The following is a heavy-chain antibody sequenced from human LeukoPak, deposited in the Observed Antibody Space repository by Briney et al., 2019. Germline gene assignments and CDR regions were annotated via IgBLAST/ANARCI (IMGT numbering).Heavy chain of an antibody. CDR3: TRDQTSSGYYFIDAFDI. Sequence: ASVKVSCKASEYTFTGYYMHWVRQAPGQGLEWMGWINPNSGGTNYAQKFQGRVTMTRDTSISTAHMELSRLRSDDTAVYYCTRDQTSSGYYFIDAFDIWGQGTMVTVSS. CDR2: INPNSGGT. CDR1: EYTFTGYY. D-gene: IGHD3-22*01. J-gene: IGHJ3*02. V-gene: IGHV1-2*02.